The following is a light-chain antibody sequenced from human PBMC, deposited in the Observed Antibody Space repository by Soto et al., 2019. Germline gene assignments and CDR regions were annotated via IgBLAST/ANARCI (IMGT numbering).Light chain of an antibody. J-gene: IGKJ2*01. CDR1: QSVSSN. CDR2: GAS. V-gene: IGKV3-15*01. CDR3: QQYNNWLYT. Sequence: EIVMTQSPATLSVSPGERATLSCRASQSVSSNLAWYQQKPGQAPRLLIYGASTRAAGIPARLSGSGSRTEFTLTISSLQSEDFAVYYCQQYNNWLYTFGQGTKLEIK.